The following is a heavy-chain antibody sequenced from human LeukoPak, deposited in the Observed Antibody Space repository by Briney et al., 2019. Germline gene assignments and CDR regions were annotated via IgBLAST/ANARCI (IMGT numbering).Heavy chain of an antibody. J-gene: IGHJ4*02. CDR2: INHSGST. Sequence: SETLSLTCAVYGGSFSGYYWSWIRQPPGKGLEWIGEINHSGSTNYNPSLKSRVTISVDTSKNQFSLKLSSVTAADTAVYYCARAPRGRQFDYWGQGTLVTVSS. CDR3: ARAPRGRQFDY. CDR1: GGSFSGYY. V-gene: IGHV4-34*01.